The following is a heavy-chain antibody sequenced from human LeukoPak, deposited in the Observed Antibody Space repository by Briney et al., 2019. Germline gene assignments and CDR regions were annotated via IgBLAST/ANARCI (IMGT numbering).Heavy chain of an antibody. V-gene: IGHV4-39*07. J-gene: IGHJ4*02. D-gene: IGHD6-13*01. CDR1: GGSISSSSYY. CDR3: ASGLAAAGTRPFDY. Sequence: SETLSLTCTVSGGSISSSSYYWGWIRQPPGKGLEWIGSIYYSGSTYYNPSFKSRVTISVDTSKNQFSLKLSSVTAADTAVYYCASGLAAAGTRPFDYWGQGTLVTVSS. CDR2: IYYSGST.